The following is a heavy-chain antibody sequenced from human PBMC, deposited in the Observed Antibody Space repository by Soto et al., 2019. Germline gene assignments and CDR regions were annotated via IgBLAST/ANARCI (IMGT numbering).Heavy chain of an antibody. J-gene: IGHJ4*02. V-gene: IGHV3-23*04. D-gene: IGHD4-17*01. CDR3: VKDDGGYPSTAPH. CDR2: ISGSGDTT. CDR1: GITISNYP. Sequence: EVRLVESGGGLVQPGGSLRLSCAASGITISNYPMSWVRQAPGKGLDWVSGISGSGDTTYYADSAKGRFTISKDISKNSLFPQLDSLRVEDSALYFCVKDDGGYPSTAPHWGQGTRVTVSP.